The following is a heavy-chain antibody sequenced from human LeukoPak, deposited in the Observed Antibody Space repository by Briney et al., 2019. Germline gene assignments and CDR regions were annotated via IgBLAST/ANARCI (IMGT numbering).Heavy chain of an antibody. CDR2: IIPIFGTA. V-gene: IGHV1-69*06. D-gene: IGHD6-13*01. CDR3: ARGDRSIEQLVMVS. J-gene: IGHJ4*02. Sequence: SVKVSCKASGGTFSSYAISWVRQAPGQGLEWMGGIIPIFGTANYAQKFQGRVTITADKSTSTAYMELSSLRSDDTAVYYCARGDRSIEQLVMVSWGQGTLVTVSS. CDR1: GGTFSSYA.